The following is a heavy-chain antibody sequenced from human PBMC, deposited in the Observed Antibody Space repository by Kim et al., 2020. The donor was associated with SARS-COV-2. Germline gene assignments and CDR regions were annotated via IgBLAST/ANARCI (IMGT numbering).Heavy chain of an antibody. V-gene: IGHV4-59*01. J-gene: IGHJ4*02. D-gene: IGHD3-3*01. CDR2: IFYSGTT. CDR1: GGSIRNYY. CDR3: AGGDFGPHRFYY. Sequence: SETLSLTCTVSGGSIRNYYWSWIRQPPGGGLEWIGYIFYSGTTNYNPSLKSRVTISVDMSKSHFSLKLSSVTAADTAVYYCAGGDFGPHRFYYWGQGTLV.